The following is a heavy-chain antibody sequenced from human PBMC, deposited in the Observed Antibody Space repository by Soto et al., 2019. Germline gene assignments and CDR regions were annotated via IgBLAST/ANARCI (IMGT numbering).Heavy chain of an antibody. CDR3: ARWGTTGGLDV. CDR2: TSYDGSNN. D-gene: IGHD3-16*01. J-gene: IGHJ4*02. V-gene: IGHV3-33*05. Sequence: QVHLVESGGGVVQPGTSLRLSCVGSGFTFRSYVIHWVRQAPGKGLEWVALTSYDGSNNFYGDSVKGRFTIFRHNSRNTVELQMDSLRFEDTALYYCARWGTTGGLDVWGQGTLVSVSS. CDR1: GFTFRSYV.